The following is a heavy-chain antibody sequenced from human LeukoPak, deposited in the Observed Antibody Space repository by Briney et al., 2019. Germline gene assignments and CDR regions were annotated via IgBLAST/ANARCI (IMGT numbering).Heavy chain of an antibody. J-gene: IGHJ4*02. CDR3: ARDRLDSSGYYFETDY. V-gene: IGHV4-61*01. CDR2: IYYSGST. CDR1: GGSISSGSYY. Sequence: SQTLSLTCTVSGGSISSGSYYWSWIRQPPGKGLEWIGYIYYSGSTNYNPSLKSRVTISVDTSKNQFSLKLSSVTAADTAVYYCARDRLDSSGYYFETDYWGQGTLVTVSS. D-gene: IGHD3-22*01.